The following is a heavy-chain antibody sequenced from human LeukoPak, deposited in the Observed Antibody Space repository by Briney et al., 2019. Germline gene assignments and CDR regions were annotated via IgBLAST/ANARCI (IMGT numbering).Heavy chain of an antibody. V-gene: IGHV3-33*06. CDR3: AKDSSTMIVVAPGDAFDI. Sequence: PGGSLRLSCAASGFTLSSYWMSWVRQAPGKGLEWVAVIWYDGSNKYYADSVKGRFTISRDNSKNTLYLQMNSLRAEDTAVYYCAKDSSTMIVVAPGDAFDIWGQGTMVTVSS. J-gene: IGHJ3*02. CDR2: IWYDGSNK. D-gene: IGHD3-22*01. CDR1: GFTLSSYW.